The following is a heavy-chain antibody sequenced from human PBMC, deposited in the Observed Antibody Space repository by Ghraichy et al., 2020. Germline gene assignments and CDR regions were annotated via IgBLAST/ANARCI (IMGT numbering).Heavy chain of an antibody. D-gene: IGHD6-19*01. CDR1: GFTFSSYA. Sequence: GGSLRLSCAASGFTFSSYAMSWVRQAPGKGLEWVSAISGSGGSTYYADSVKGRFTISRDNSKNTLYLQMNSLRAEDTAVYYCAKYRDHSSGWYGRGSDFDYWGQGTLVTVSS. V-gene: IGHV3-23*01. CDR2: ISGSGGST. CDR3: AKYRDHSSGWYGRGSDFDY. J-gene: IGHJ4*02.